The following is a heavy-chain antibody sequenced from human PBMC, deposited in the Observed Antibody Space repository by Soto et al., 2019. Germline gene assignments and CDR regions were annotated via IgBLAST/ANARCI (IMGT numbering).Heavy chain of an antibody. CDR2: ISASGGNI. J-gene: IGHJ4*02. Sequence: EGQLLESGGGLARPGGSLRLSCVASGFIFSDYAMTWIRQAPGKGLEWVATISASGGNIEYADSLKGRFTISRDNSKKTVYLEINGLTADDTGVYYCVRWDGFFGAGGVDWGQGTLVTVSS. V-gene: IGHV3-23*01. CDR1: GFIFSDYA. D-gene: IGHD3-16*01. CDR3: VRWDGFFGAGGVD.